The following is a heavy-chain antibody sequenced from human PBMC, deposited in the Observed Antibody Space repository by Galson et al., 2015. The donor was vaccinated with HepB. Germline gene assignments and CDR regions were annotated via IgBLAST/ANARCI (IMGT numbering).Heavy chain of an antibody. D-gene: IGHD2-2*03. CDR3: AKDFGYCSSTSCYGYFQH. Sequence: SLRLSCAAYGFTFSSHGMAWVRQAPGKGLEWVAVISYDGSNKYYADSVKCRFTIARDNSKNTLYLQMNSLRAEDTAVYYCAKDFGYCSSTSCYGYFQHWGQGTLVTVSS. J-gene: IGHJ1*01. CDR1: GFTFSSHG. CDR2: ISYDGSNK. V-gene: IGHV3-30*18.